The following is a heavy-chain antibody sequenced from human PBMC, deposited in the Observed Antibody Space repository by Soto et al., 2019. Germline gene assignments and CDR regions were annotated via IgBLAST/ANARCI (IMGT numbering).Heavy chain of an antibody. CDR1: GFTFTTYA. CDR2: IHAGNGNT. Sequence: QVQVVQSGAEVKKPGASVKVSCKASGFTFTTYAIHWVRQAPGQRLEWMGWIHAGNGNTKSSQKFQDRLTITRDTSASTAYMELSSLRSEDSAVYYCARERCSGACNDFDYWGQGTLVTVSS. CDR3: ARERCSGACNDFDY. D-gene: IGHD2-15*01. J-gene: IGHJ4*02. V-gene: IGHV1-3*01.